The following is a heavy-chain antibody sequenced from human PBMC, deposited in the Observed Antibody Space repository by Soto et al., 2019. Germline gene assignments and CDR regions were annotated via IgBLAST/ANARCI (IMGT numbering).Heavy chain of an antibody. V-gene: IGHV3-21*01. CDR1: GFNFNRYT. Sequence: EVPLVESGGGLVKRGGSLRLSCAASGFNFNRYTINWVRQAPGKRLEWLSSISSSGYIFSTDSVRGRFTISRDNAKNAVYLQINSLRAEDTAVYFCARDCSGGSCYPVMDVWGQGTTVTVSS. CDR2: ISSSGYI. J-gene: IGHJ6*02. CDR3: ARDCSGGSCYPVMDV. D-gene: IGHD2-15*01.